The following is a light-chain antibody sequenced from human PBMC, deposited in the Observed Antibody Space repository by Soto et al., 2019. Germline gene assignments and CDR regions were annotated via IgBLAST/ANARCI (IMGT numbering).Light chain of an antibody. CDR3: QQYGSSPPIT. Sequence: EIVMTQSPATLSVSPGERATLSCRASQGVSGNLAWYQQKPGQAPRLLIYGASTRATGIPARFSGSGSGTEFTLTISSLQSEDFAVYYCQQYGSSPPITFGGGTKVEIK. J-gene: IGKJ4*01. V-gene: IGKV3-15*01. CDR2: GAS. CDR1: QGVSGN.